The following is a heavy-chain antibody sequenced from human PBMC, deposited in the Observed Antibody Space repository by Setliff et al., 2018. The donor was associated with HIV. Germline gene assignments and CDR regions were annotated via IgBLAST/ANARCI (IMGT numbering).Heavy chain of an antibody. CDR1: GGSFSGYF. V-gene: IGHV4-34*01. D-gene: IGHD4-17*01. CDR2: FRHSGNT. CDR3: ARGGRSTVTQWAWFDP. J-gene: IGHJ5*02. Sequence: SETLSLTCAVYGGSFSGYFWSWIRQSPGKGLEWIGEFRHSGNTNINPSLKSRVTISGDTAKNQISLKLTSVTAADTAVYYCARGGRSTVTQWAWFDPWGQGTLVTVSS.